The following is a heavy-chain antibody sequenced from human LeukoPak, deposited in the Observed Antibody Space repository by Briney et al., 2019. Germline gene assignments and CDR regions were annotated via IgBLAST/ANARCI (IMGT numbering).Heavy chain of an antibody. CDR3: AKDLIRYYYDSSGYPPNFDY. J-gene: IGHJ4*02. D-gene: IGHD3-22*01. V-gene: IGHV3-23*01. CDR2: ISGGGGST. CDR1: GFTFSSYA. Sequence: GGSLRLSCAASGFTFSSYAMSWVRQAPGKGLEWVSAISGGGGSTYYADSVKGRFTISRDNSKNTLYLQMNSLRAEDTAVYYCAKDLIRYYYDSSGYPPNFDYWGQGTLVTVSS.